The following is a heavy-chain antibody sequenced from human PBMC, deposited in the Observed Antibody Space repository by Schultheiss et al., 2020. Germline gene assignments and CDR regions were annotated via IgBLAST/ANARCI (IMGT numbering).Heavy chain of an antibody. D-gene: IGHD2-15*01. J-gene: IGHJ4*02. CDR2: IYYSGST. V-gene: IGHV4-59*01. CDR3: ASDSPYCSGHSYFSQYCFDC. CDR1: GGSISSYF. Sequence: SETLSLTCTVSGGSISSYFWAWIRQPPGKRLEWIGYIYYSGSTNYNPSLKSRVTISVDTSKNQFSLKLSSVTAADTAVYYCASDSPYCSGHSYFSQYCFDCWGQGTLVTVSS.